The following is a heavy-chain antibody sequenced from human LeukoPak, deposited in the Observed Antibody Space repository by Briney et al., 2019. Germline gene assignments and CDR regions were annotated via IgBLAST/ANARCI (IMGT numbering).Heavy chain of an antibody. J-gene: IGHJ5*02. Sequence: GGSLRLSCAASGFTFSSYSMNWVRQAPGKGLEWVSLISGDGGSTYYADSVKGRFTISRDNSKNSLYLQMNSLRTEDTALYYCAKGTSSGWFPPHWFDPWGQGTLVTVSS. CDR2: ISGDGGST. D-gene: IGHD6-19*01. CDR3: AKGTSSGWFPPHWFDP. CDR1: GFTFSSYS. V-gene: IGHV3-43*02.